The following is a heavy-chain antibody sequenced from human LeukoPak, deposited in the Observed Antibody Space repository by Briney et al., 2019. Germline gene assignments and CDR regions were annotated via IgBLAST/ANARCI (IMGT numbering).Heavy chain of an antibody. Sequence: PSETLSLTCTVSGGSISSYYWSWIRQPPGKGLEWIGYIYYSGSTNYNPSLKSRVTISVDTSKNQFSLRLSSVTAADTAVYYCARVHSSGWYNWFDPWGQGTLVTVSS. CDR3: ARVHSSGWYNWFDP. D-gene: IGHD6-19*01. CDR1: GGSISSYY. CDR2: IYYSGST. J-gene: IGHJ5*02. V-gene: IGHV4-59*01.